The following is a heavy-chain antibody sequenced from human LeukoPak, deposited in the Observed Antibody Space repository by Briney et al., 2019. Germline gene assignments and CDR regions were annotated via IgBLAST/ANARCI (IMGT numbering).Heavy chain of an antibody. V-gene: IGHV3-53*01. Sequence: PGGSLRLSCAASGFTVSSNYMSWVRQAPGKGLEWVSVIYSGGSTYYADSVKGRFTISRDNSKNTLYLQMNSLRAEDTAVYYCARVIWSGYSPYYFDYWGQGTLVTVSS. CDR1: GFTVSSNY. D-gene: IGHD3-3*01. CDR3: ARVIWSGYSPYYFDY. J-gene: IGHJ4*02. CDR2: IYSGGST.